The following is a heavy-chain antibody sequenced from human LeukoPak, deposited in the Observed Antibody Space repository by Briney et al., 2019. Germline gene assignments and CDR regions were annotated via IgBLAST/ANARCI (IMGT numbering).Heavy chain of an antibody. J-gene: IGHJ4*02. V-gene: IGHV4-59*12. CDR3: ARDQVVATIFDY. CDR1: GGSISSYY. D-gene: IGHD2-15*01. CDR2: IYYSGST. Sequence: PSETLSLTCTVSGGSISSYYWSWIRQPPGKGLEWIGYIYYSGSTNYNPSLKSRVTISVDTSKNQFSLKLSSVTAADTAVYYCARDQVVATIFDYWGQGTLVTVSS.